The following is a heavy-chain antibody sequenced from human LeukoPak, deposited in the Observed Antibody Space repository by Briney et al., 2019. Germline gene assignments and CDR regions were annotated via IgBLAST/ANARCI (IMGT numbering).Heavy chain of an antibody. D-gene: IGHD1-26*01. Sequence: PGGSLRLSCAASGFPANTYAFHWVRQAPGKGLEWVAVISYDGRNKNYAESVKGRFTISRDNSNNTLYLQMDSLRVEDTAVYYCARARGEWEPRRDYFDYWGQGTLVTVSS. V-gene: IGHV3-30*04. J-gene: IGHJ4*02. CDR3: ARARGEWEPRRDYFDY. CDR2: ISYDGRNK. CDR1: GFPANTYA.